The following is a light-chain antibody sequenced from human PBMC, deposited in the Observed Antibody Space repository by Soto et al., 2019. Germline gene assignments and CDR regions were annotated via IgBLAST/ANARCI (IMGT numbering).Light chain of an antibody. J-gene: IGLJ3*02. CDR2: EVN. Sequence: QSALTQPASVSGSPGQSITISCTGTSSDVGNYNLVSWYQKHPGQAPKVMIYEVNKRPSGVSNRFSGSKSGNTASLTISGLQADDEADYYCCSYATSSTFVFGGGTKLTVL. V-gene: IGLV2-23*02. CDR3: CSYATSSTFV. CDR1: SSDVGNYNL.